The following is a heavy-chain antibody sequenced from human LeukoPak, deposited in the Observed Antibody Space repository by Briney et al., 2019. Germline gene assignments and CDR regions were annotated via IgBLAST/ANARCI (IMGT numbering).Heavy chain of an antibody. CDR3: ASFRTGYSYYFDY. CDR1: GXTFSSYA. CDR2: ISYDGSNK. D-gene: IGHD3/OR15-3a*01. Sequence: GGSLRLSCAASGXTFSSYAMHWVRQAPGKGLEWVAVISYDGSNKYYADSVKGRFTISRDNSKNTLYLQMNSLRAEDTAVYYCASFRTGYSYYFDYWGQGILVTVSS. J-gene: IGHJ4*02. V-gene: IGHV3-30-3*01.